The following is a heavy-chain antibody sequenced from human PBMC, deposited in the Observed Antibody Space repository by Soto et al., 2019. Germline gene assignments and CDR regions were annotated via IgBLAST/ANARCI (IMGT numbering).Heavy chain of an antibody. J-gene: IGHJ4*02. CDR2: IYYSGST. Sequence: PSETLSLTCTVSGGSISSSFYYWGWIRQPPGKGLEWIGRIYYSGSTYYNPSLNSRVTISVDTSTNQFSLKLSSVTAADTAVYYCARPGIYGSGSHLYYFDYCGQGTLVTGSS. CDR3: ARPGIYGSGSHLYYFDY. V-gene: IGHV4-39*01. CDR1: GGSISSSFYY. D-gene: IGHD3-10*01.